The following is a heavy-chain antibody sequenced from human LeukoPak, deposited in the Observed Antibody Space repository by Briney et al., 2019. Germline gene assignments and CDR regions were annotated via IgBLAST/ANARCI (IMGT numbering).Heavy chain of an antibody. CDR2: INHSGST. J-gene: IGHJ4*02. V-gene: IGHV4-34*01. CDR1: GGSFSGYY. D-gene: IGHD2-15*01. CDR3: ARGFSDIVVVVAATTPHFDY. Sequence: SETLSLTCAVYGGSFSGYYWSWFRQPPGKGLEWIGEINHSGSTNYNPSLKSRVTISVDTSKNQFSLKLSSVTAADTAVYYCARGFSDIVVVVAATTPHFDYWGQGTLVTVSS.